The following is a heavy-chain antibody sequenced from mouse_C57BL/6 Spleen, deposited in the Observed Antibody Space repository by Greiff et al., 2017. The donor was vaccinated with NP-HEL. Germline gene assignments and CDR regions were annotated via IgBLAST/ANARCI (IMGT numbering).Heavy chain of an antibody. V-gene: IGHV1-50*01. J-gene: IGHJ1*03. CDR1: GYTFTSYW. CDR2: IDPSDSYT. D-gene: IGHD1-1*02. CDR3: AREIGSYRYFDV. Sequence: QVQLQQPGAELVKPGASVKLSCKASGYTFTSYWMQWVKQRPGQGLEWIGEIDPSDSYTNYNQKFKGKATLTVDTSSSTAYMQLSSLTSEDSAVYYCAREIGSYRYFDVWGTGTTVTVSS.